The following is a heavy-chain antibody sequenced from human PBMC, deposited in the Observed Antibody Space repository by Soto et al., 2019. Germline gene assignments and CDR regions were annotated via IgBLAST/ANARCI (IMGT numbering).Heavy chain of an antibody. CDR3: ASIEYSSSRVPYYYYYMDV. D-gene: IGHD6-6*01. V-gene: IGHV3-48*01. Sequence: EVQLVESGGGLVQPGGSLRLSCAASGFTFSSYSMNWVRQAPGKGLEWVSYISSSSSTIYYADSVKGRFTISRDNAKNSLYLQMNSLRAEDTAVYYCASIEYSSSRVPYYYYYMDVWGKGTTVTVPS. CDR1: GFTFSSYS. CDR2: ISSSSSTI. J-gene: IGHJ6*03.